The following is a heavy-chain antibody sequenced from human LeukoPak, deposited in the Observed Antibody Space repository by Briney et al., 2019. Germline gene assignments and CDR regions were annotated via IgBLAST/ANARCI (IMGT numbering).Heavy chain of an antibody. D-gene: IGHD5-12*01. Sequence: SETLSLTCTVSGGSISSGDYYWSWIRQPPGTGLEWIGYIYYSGSTYYNPSLKSRVTISVDTSKNQFSLKLSSVTAADTAVYYCARRDIVATMIDYWGQGTLVTVSS. CDR3: ARRDIVATMIDY. V-gene: IGHV4-30-4*01. CDR2: IYYSGST. CDR1: GGSISSGDYY. J-gene: IGHJ4*02.